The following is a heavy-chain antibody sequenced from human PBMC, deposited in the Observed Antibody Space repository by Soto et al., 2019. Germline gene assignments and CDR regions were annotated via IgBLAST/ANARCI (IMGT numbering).Heavy chain of an antibody. D-gene: IGHD3-22*01. V-gene: IGHV1-69*12. CDR3: AXTYHYDSXXXXYFYYGMDV. CDR1: GGTFDNYA. CDR2: IIPMLDSA. J-gene: IGHJ6*02. Sequence: QVQLVQSGAEVKKPGSSVKVSCKASGGTFDNYAITWVRQAPGQGLEWMGGIIPMLDSANYAEKFQDRVTITADXSXXXXXXEXSXXRSXDXAXXXXAXTYHYDSXXXXYFYYGMDVWGQETTVTVSS.